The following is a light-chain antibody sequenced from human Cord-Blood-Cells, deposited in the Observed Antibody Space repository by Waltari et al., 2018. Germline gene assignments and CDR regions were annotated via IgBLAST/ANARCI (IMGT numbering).Light chain of an antibody. CDR2: EVS. V-gene: IGLV2-8*01. Sequence: QSALTQPPSASGSPGQSVTISCPGTSSDVGGYNYVSWSQQHPGKAPKLMIYEVSKRPSGVPDRFSGSKSGNTASLTVSGLQAEDEADYYCSSYAGSNWVFGGGTKLTVL. J-gene: IGLJ3*02. CDR1: SSDVGGYNY. CDR3: SSYAGSNWV.